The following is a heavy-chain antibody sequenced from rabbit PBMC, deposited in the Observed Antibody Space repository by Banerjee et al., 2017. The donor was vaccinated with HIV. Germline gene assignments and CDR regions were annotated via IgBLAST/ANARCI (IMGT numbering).Heavy chain of an antibody. Sequence: QEQLVESGGGLVKPEGSLKLSCTASGFSFSNKAVMCWVRQAPGKGLEWIACINVVTGKSVYARWATGRFTMSRTSSTTVTLQMTSLTAADTATYFCARDLVAIIGWNFNLWGPETLVTVS. CDR3: ARDLVAIIGWNFNL. D-gene: IGHD1-1*01. CDR1: GFSFSNKAV. J-gene: IGHJ4*01. V-gene: IGHV1S45*01. CDR2: INVVTGKS.